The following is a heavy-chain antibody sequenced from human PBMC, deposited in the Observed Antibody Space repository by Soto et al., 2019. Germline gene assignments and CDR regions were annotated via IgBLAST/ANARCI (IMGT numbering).Heavy chain of an antibody. CDR2: VKPNRGKT. D-gene: IGHD4-17*01. J-gene: IGHJ4*02. Sequence: GASGKVSCKASGYTFTSYDINWVRQATGQGAGWMGRVKPNRGKTGYAQKFQGRDTMTRNPSISTAYMELSSLRSEDTAVYYCARGGYGDYSYWGQGTLVPVSS. V-gene: IGHV1-8*01. CDR3: ARGGYGDYSY. CDR1: GYTFTSYD.